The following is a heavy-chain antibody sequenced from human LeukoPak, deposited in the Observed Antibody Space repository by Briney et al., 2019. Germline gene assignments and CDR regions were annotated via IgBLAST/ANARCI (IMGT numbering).Heavy chain of an antibody. V-gene: IGHV3-33*06. CDR2: IWYDGSNE. CDR3: AKASRYCSSTSCPYYYYYYYMDV. Sequence: GGSLRLSCAASGFTFSNYGMHWVRQAPGKGLEWVAVIWYDGSNEYYADSVKGRFTISRDNSKTTLYLQMNSLRAEDTAVYYCAKASRYCSSTSCPYYYYYYYMDVWGKGTTVTVSS. CDR1: GFTFSNYG. J-gene: IGHJ6*03. D-gene: IGHD2-2*01.